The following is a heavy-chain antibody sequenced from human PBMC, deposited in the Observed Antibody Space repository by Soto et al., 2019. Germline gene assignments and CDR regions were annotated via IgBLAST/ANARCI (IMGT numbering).Heavy chain of an antibody. CDR3: AHIDCSSTSCYARNDAFDI. V-gene: IGHV2-5*02. D-gene: IGHD2-2*01. CDR2: IYWDDDK. Sequence: QITLKGSGPTLVKPTQTLTLTCTFSGFSLSTSGVGVGWIRQPPGKALEWLALIYWDDDKRYSPSLKSRLTITKDTSKNQVVLTMTNMDPVDTATYYCAHIDCSSTSCYARNDAFDIWGQGTMVTVSS. J-gene: IGHJ3*02. CDR1: GFSLSTSGVG.